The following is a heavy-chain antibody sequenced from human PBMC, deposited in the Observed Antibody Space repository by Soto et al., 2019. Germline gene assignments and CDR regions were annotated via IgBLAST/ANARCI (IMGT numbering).Heavy chain of an antibody. D-gene: IGHD6-19*01. Sequence: GGSLRLSCAASGFTFGFYAMNWVRQAPGKGLQWVSSISESGGSTYYADSVKGRFTISRDNSKKTLFLQMNSLRAEDTAVYYCAHNPLYGSGWSVFFDNWGPGTLVTVSS. CDR3: AHNPLYGSGWSVFFDN. V-gene: IGHV3-23*01. J-gene: IGHJ4*02. CDR1: GFTFGFYA. CDR2: ISESGGST.